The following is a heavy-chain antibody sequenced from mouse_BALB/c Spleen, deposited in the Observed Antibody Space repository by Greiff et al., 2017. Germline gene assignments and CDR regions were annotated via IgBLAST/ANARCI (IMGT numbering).Heavy chain of an antibody. CDR2: ISSGGGNT. D-gene: IGHD2-3*01. J-gene: IGHJ2*01. Sequence: EVHLVESGGGLVKPGGSLKLSCAASGFTFSSYTMSWVRQTPAKRLEWVATISSGGGNTYYPDSVKGRFTISRDNAKNNLYLQMSSLRSEDTALYYCARYEDGYYGDYWGQGTTLTVSS. V-gene: IGHV5-9*03. CDR3: ARYEDGYYGDY. CDR1: GFTFSSYT.